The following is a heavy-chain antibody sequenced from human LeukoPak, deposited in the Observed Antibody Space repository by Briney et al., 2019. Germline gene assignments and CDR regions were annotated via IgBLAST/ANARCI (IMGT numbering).Heavy chain of an antibody. J-gene: IGHJ5*02. CDR3: ARDPDYYDSSGYYWFDP. D-gene: IGHD3-22*01. Sequence: SVKVSCKASGGTFSSYAISWVRQAPGQGLEWMGGIIPIFGTANYAQKFQGRVTITADESTSTAYMELSSLRSEDTAVYYCARDPDYYDSSGYYWFDPWGQGTLVTVSS. V-gene: IGHV1-69*13. CDR2: IIPIFGTA. CDR1: GGTFSSYA.